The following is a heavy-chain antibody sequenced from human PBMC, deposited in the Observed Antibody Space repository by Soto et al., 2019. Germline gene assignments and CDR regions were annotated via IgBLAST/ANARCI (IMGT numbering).Heavy chain of an antibody. V-gene: IGHV1-69*13. J-gene: IGHJ6*02. Sequence: SVKVSCKASGGTFSSYAISWVRQAPGQGLEWMGGIIPIFGTANYAQKFQGRVTITADESTSTAYMELSSLRSEDTAVYYCASAIAVAGTSIYYYGMDVCGQGTTLTVSS. CDR2: IIPIFGTA. D-gene: IGHD6-19*01. CDR1: GGTFSSYA. CDR3: ASAIAVAGTSIYYYGMDV.